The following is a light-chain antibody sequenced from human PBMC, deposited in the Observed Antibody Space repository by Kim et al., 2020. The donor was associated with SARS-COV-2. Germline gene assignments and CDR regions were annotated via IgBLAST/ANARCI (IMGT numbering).Light chain of an antibody. J-gene: IGKJ3*01. CDR3: QQRGFT. CDR1: QGVSSY. CDR2: DAS. Sequence: PLSLSPGERATLSCRASQGVSSYLAWYQQKPGQAPRLLIYDASNRATGIPARFSGSGSGTDFTLTISSLEPEDFAVYYCQQRGFTVGPGTKVDIK. V-gene: IGKV3-11*01.